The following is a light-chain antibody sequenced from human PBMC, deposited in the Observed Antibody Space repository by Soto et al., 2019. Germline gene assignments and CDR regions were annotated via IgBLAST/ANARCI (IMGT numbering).Light chain of an antibody. CDR1: QSISSY. CDR3: QQSYSTPWT. J-gene: IGKJ1*01. Sequence: DIQMTQSPSSLSASVGDRVTITCRASQSISSYLNWYQQKPGKAPKLLINTASSLQSGVPSRFSGSGSVTEFTLTISSLQPEDIATYYCQQSYSTPWTFGQGTKVEVK. V-gene: IGKV1-39*01. CDR2: TAS.